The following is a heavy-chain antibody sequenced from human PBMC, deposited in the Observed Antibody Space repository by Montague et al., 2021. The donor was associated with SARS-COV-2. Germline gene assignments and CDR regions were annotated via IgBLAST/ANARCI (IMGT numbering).Heavy chain of an antibody. CDR2: IYYSGST. D-gene: IGHD6-13*01. CDR1: GGSISSSSYY. V-gene: IGHV4-39*01. CDR3: ARLLSWIAAAGTIHYFDC. J-gene: IGHJ4*02. Sequence: SETLSLTCTVSGGSISSSSYYWGWIRQPPGKGLEWIGSIYYSGSTYCNPSLQSRVTISVDTSKNQFSLKLSSVTAADTAVYYCARLLSWIAAAGTIHYFDCWGQGTLVTVSS.